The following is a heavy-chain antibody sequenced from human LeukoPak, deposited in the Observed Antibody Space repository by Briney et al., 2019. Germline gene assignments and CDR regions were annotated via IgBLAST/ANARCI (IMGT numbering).Heavy chain of an antibody. CDR3: ARGYITMVRGAPSSDPPVGMDV. V-gene: IGHV1-3*01. Sequence: ASVKVSCKASGYTFTSYAMHWVRQAPGQGLEWMGWINAGNGNTKYSQKFQGRVTITRDTSASTAYMELSSLRSEDTAVYYCARGYITMVRGAPSSDPPVGMDVWGQGTTVTVTS. CDR1: GYTFTSYA. CDR2: INAGNGNT. J-gene: IGHJ6*02. D-gene: IGHD3-10*01.